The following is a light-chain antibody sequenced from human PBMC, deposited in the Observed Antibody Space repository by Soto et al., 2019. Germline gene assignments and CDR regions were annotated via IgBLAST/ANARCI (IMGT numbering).Light chain of an antibody. CDR3: QKFNTAAFT. CDR1: QDISVY. CDR2: SAS. V-gene: IGKV1-27*01. J-gene: IGKJ5*01. Sequence: DIQMTQSPSSLSASVGDRVTITCRASQDISVYLAWYQQKPGKVPMLLIYSASTLQSGVPSRFSGSGSGTDFTLTSSSLQPEDFATYYCQKFNTAAFTFVQGTRLEIK.